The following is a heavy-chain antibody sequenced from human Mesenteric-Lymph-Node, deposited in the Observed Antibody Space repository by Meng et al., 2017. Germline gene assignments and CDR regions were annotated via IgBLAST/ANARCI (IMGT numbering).Heavy chain of an antibody. Sequence: ASVKVSCKASGYTFTGYYMHWVRQAPGQGLEWMGWINPNSGGTNYAQKFQGRVTMTRDTSISTAYMELSGLRSDDTAVYYCARPPGIYSSGYGPAFDIWGQGTMVTVSS. CDR3: ARPPGIYSSGYGPAFDI. J-gene: IGHJ3*02. CDR2: INPNSGGT. D-gene: IGHD3-22*01. CDR1: GYTFTGYY. V-gene: IGHV1-2*02.